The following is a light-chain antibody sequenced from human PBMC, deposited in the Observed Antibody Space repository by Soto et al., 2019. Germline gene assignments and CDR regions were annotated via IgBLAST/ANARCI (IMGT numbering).Light chain of an antibody. J-gene: IGKJ1*01. V-gene: IGKV3-11*01. CDR2: DAS. CDR3: QRRSNWSTT. CDR1: QSVSSY. Sequence: SGFTQSPATLALSPGERAPLSFRASQSVSSYLAWYQQKPGQAPRLLIYDASNRATGIPARFSGSGSGTDFTLTISSLEPEDFAVYYCQRRSNWSTTFGQGTKVDI.